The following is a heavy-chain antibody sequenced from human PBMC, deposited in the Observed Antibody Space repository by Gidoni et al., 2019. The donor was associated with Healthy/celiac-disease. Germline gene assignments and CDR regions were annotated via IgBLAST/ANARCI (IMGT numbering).Heavy chain of an antibody. J-gene: IGHJ6*02. D-gene: IGHD6-13*01. V-gene: IGHV1-46*01. Sequence: QVQLVQSGAEVKKPGASVKVSCKASGYTFTSYYMPWVRQAHGQGLEWMGIINPSGGSTSYAQKFQGRVTMSRDTSTSTAYMELSSLRSEDTAVYYCARGAAGNNYYYGMDVWGQGTTVTVSS. CDR3: ARGAAGNNYYYGMDV. CDR2: INPSGGST. CDR1: GYTFTSYY.